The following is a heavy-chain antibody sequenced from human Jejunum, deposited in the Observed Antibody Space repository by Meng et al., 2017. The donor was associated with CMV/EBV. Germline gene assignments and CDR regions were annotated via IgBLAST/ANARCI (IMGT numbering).Heavy chain of an antibody. Sequence: QVQLVESGGGVVQPGSSLRLSCAASVFTFSSYAMHWVRQAPGKGLEWVAVISYDGSNKYYADSVKGRFTISRDNSKNTLYLQMNSLRAEDTAVYYCARGEWGTPKFSSSPAGYWGQGTMVTV. J-gene: IGHJ4*02. CDR2: ISYDGSNK. CDR1: VFTFSSYA. V-gene: IGHV3-30-3*01. D-gene: IGHD6-6*01. CDR3: ARGEWGTPKFSSSPAGY.